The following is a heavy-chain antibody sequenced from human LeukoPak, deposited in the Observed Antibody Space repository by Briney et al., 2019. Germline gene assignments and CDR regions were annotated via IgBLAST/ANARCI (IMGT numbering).Heavy chain of an antibody. J-gene: IGHJ4*02. CDR3: ARLFHYYDSSAYPTFDY. D-gene: IGHD3-22*01. V-gene: IGHV4-39*01. Sequence: KPSETLSLTCTVSGGSISSSSYYWGWIRQTPGKGLEWIGSVYYSGSSYYNPSLKGRVTISLDTSKNQFSLKLSSVTAADTAVYYCARLFHYYDSSAYPTFDYWGQGTLVTVSS. CDR2: VYYSGSS. CDR1: GGSISSSSYY.